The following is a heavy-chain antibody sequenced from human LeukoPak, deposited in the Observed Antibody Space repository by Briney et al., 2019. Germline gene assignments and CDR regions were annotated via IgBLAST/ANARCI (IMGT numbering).Heavy chain of an antibody. V-gene: IGHV3-30*02. J-gene: IGHJ4*02. CDR1: GFTFRDYG. D-gene: IGHD5-12*01. Sequence: GGSLLLSCSASGFTFRDYGMHWVRQAPGKGLEWVAHIRHDGSKAFYADSVEGRFTISRDNVKNTLYLQINSLRVEDSAVYYCAKVVGYSDYRGQGTLVTVSS. CDR3: AKVVGYSDY. CDR2: IRHDGSKA.